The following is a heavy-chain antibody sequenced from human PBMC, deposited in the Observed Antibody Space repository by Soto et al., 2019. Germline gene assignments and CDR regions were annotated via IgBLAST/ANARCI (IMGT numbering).Heavy chain of an antibody. D-gene: IGHD2-8*01. CDR1: GGSISSGAYY. Sequence: SETLSLTCTVSGGSISSGAYYWSWIRQPPGKGLEWIGYIYYSGSTYYNPSLKSRVTISVDTSKNQFSLKLSSVTAADTAVYYCARDNGLRRLNFDYWGQGTLVTVSS. CDR2: IYYSGST. J-gene: IGHJ4*02. V-gene: IGHV4-30-4*01. CDR3: ARDNGLRRLNFDY.